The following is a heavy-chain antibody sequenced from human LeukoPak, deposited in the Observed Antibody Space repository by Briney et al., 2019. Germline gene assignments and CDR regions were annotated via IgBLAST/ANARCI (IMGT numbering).Heavy chain of an antibody. CDR1: GFTVSSNY. Sequence: GGSLRLSCAASGFTVSSNYMSWVRQAPGKGLEWVSVIYSGGSTYYADSVKGRFTISRDNSKNTLYLQMNSLRAEDTAVYYCARATSYSYFDYWGQGTLVTVSS. J-gene: IGHJ4*02. D-gene: IGHD3-9*01. CDR2: IYSGGST. V-gene: IGHV3-66*01. CDR3: ARATSYSYFDY.